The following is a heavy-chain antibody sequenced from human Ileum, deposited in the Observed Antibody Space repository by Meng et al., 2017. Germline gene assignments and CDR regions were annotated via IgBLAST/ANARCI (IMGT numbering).Heavy chain of an antibody. CDR3: ARLLDSSDWGWFDP. CDR2: IYYSGTT. Sequence: QVQLQESGPGLVKPSQTLSLTCTVSGGSINSGSYYWNWIRQVPEKGLEWIGFIYYSGTTYYNPSLKSRLSMSLDTSKNQFSLNLTSATAADTAVYYCARLLDSSDWGWFDPWGQGTLVTVSS. V-gene: IGHV4-31*03. CDR1: GGSINSGSYY. D-gene: IGHD3-22*01. J-gene: IGHJ5*02.